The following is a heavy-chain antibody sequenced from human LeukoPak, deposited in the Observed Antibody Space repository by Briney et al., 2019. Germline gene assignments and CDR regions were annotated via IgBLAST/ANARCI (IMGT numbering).Heavy chain of an antibody. J-gene: IGHJ3*02. CDR2: IYTSGST. V-gene: IGHV4-4*07. D-gene: IGHD2-15*01. Sequence: SETLSLTCTVSGGSISSYYWSWIRQPAGKGLEWIGRIYTSGSTNYNPSLKSRVTMSVDTSKNQFSLKLSSVTAADTAVYYCARANIVVVVAATRRAFDIWGQGTMVTVSS. CDR1: GGSISSYY. CDR3: ARANIVVVVAATRRAFDI.